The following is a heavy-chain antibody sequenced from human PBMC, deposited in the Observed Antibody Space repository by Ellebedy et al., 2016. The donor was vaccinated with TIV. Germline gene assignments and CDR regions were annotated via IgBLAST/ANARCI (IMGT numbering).Heavy chain of an antibody. D-gene: IGHD5-18*01. Sequence: PGGSLRLSCAASGFTFSSYSMNRVRQAPGKGLEWVSYISSSSSTIYYADSVKGRFTISRDDAKNSLSLHMNSLRAEDTAVYYCARTRGYNYGYSDYWGQGTLVTVSS. CDR3: ARTRGYNYGYSDY. CDR2: ISSSSSTI. J-gene: IGHJ4*02. V-gene: IGHV3-48*04. CDR1: GFTFSSYS.